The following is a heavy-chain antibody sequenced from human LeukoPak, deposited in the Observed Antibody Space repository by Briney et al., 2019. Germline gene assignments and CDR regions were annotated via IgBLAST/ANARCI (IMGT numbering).Heavy chain of an antibody. D-gene: IGHD5-24*01. CDR3: ARAREMTTIALIDY. V-gene: IGHV3-30-3*01. Sequence: PGRSLRLSCVASGFTFSSYAMHWVRQAPGKGLEWVAVISYDGSKKYYADSVKGRFTISRDNSKNTLYLQMNSLRAADAAVSHCARAREMTTIALIDYWGQGTLVTVSS. CDR2: ISYDGSKK. J-gene: IGHJ4*02. CDR1: GFTFSSYA.